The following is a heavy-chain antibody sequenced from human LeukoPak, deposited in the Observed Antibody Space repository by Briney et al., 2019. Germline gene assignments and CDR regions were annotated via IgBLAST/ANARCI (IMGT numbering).Heavy chain of an antibody. CDR2: ISSSSSYT. D-gene: IGHD3-3*01. Sequence: GGSLRLPCAASGFTFSDYYMSWIRQAPGKGLEWVSYISSSSSYTNYADSVKGRFTISRDNAQNSLFLELNSLRGEDTAVYYCARERNFYCFDYWGQGALVTVSS. CDR1: GFTFSDYY. J-gene: IGHJ4*02. V-gene: IGHV3-11*06. CDR3: ARERNFYCFDY.